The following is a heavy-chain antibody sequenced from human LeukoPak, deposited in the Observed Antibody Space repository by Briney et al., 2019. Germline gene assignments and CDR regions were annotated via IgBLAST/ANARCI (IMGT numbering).Heavy chain of an antibody. CDR3: ARSLVGTTGKIFDY. D-gene: IGHD1-1*01. J-gene: IGHJ4*02. Sequence: GGSLRLSCAASGFTFSNYWMHWFRQAPGKGLVWVSRIKTDGSETGYADSVKGRFTISRDNAKNSLYLQMNSLRAEDTAVYYCARSLVGTTGKIFDYWGQGTLVTVSS. V-gene: IGHV3-74*01. CDR1: GFTFSNYW. CDR2: IKTDGSET.